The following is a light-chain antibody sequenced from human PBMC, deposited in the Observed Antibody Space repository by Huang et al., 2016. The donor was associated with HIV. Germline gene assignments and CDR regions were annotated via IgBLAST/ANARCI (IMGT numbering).Light chain of an antibody. J-gene: IGKJ4*01. CDR2: DAS. V-gene: IGKV3-15*01. Sequence: EIEMTQSPATLSVSPGARATSSCRASHSVDSDLAWYQQKPGQAPRLLIYDASTRATGISAKFNGTGSGTEFSLSITNLQSEDFAVYYCQQYSDWPPLTFGGGTKVEI. CDR1: HSVDSD. CDR3: QQYSDWPPLT.